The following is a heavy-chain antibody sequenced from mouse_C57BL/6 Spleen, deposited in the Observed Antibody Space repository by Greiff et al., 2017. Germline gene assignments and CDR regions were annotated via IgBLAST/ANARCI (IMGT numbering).Heavy chain of an antibody. J-gene: IGHJ4*01. V-gene: IGHV1-69*01. CDR2: IDPSDSYT. CDR3: ARGYYYGSSYAMDY. CDR1: GYTFTSYW. D-gene: IGHD1-1*01. Sequence: QVQLQQPGAELVMPGASVKLSCKASGYTFTSYWMHWVKQRPGKGLEWIGEIDPSDSYTNYNQKFKGKSTLTVDKSSSTAYRQLSSLTSEDAAVYYCARGYYYGSSYAMDYWGQGTSVTVSS.